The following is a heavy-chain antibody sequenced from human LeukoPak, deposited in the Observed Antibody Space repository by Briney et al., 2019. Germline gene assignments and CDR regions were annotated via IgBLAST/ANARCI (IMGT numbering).Heavy chain of an antibody. Sequence: PSETLSLTCTVSAGSISSYYWSWIRQPPGKGLEWIGYVYYSGSTNYNPSLKSRVTISLDSSKNQFSLKLTSVTAADTAVYYCASEYCSSSTCRFDSWGQGTLVTVSS. J-gene: IGHJ4*02. D-gene: IGHD2-2*01. CDR3: ASEYCSSSTCRFDS. CDR1: AGSISSYY. V-gene: IGHV4-59*01. CDR2: VYYSGST.